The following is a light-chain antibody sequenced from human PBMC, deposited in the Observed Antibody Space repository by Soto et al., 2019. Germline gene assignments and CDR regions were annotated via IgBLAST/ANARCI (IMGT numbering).Light chain of an antibody. CDR3: AAWDDSLNGYV. CDR2: SNN. CDR1: SSNIGINT. V-gene: IGLV1-44*01. J-gene: IGLJ1*01. Sequence: QSVLTQPPSASGTPGQRVTISCSGSSSNIGINTVNWYQQLPGTAPKLLIYSNNQRPSGVPDRFSGSRSGTSASLAISGLQSEDEADYYCAAWDDSLNGYVFGPGTKLTVL.